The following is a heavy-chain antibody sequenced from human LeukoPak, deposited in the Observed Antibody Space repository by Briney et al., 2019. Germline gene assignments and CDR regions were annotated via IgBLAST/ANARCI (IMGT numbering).Heavy chain of an antibody. J-gene: IGHJ4*02. CDR2: ISYDGNNK. D-gene: IGHD5-18*01. CDR1: GFTFSSYG. Sequence: GMSLRLSCAASGFTFSSYGMHWVRQAPGKGLEWVAVISYDGNNKYYADSVKGRFTISRDNSKNTLYLQMNSLRAEDTAVYYCAKGPTAMVLDYWGQGTLVTVSS. V-gene: IGHV3-30*18. CDR3: AKGPTAMVLDY.